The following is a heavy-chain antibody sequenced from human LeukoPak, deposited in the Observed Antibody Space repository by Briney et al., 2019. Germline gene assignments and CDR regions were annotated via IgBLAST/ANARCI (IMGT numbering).Heavy chain of an antibody. CDR1: GYTFTSYA. Sequence: ASVKVSCKASGYTFTSYAMHWVRQAPGQGLEWMGWISAYNGNTNYAQKLQGRVTMTTDTSTSTAYMELRSLRSDDTAVYYCARGLWFGELLGALVYWGQGTLVTVSS. V-gene: IGHV1-18*01. CDR3: ARGLWFGELLGALVY. J-gene: IGHJ4*02. CDR2: ISAYNGNT. D-gene: IGHD3-10*01.